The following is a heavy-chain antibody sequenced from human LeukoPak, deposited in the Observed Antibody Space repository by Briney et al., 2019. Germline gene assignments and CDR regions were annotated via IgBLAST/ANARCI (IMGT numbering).Heavy chain of an antibody. J-gene: IGHJ4*02. CDR2: INHSGST. Sequence: PSETLSLTCAVYGGSFSGYYWSWIRQPPGKGLEWIGEINHSGSTNYNPSLKSRVTISVDTSKNQFSLKLSSVTAADTAVYYCARGPYLGNHDYWGQGTLVTVSS. CDR3: ARGPYLGNHDY. CDR1: GGSFSGYY. D-gene: IGHD1-14*01. V-gene: IGHV4-34*01.